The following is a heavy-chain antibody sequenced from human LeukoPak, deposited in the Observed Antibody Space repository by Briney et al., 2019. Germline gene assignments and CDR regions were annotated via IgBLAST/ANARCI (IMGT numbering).Heavy chain of an antibody. CDR2: IFPDGSAK. Sequence: GGSLRLSCAACGFTFSRYWMIWVRQAPGKGLEGVANIFPDGSAKNYVDSVKGRFIISRDNAKNSVSLQMNSLRPEDTAVYYCARAPPYYYDSSGYLFGEAFDIWGQGTMVTVSS. J-gene: IGHJ3*02. CDR1: GFTFSRYW. D-gene: IGHD3-22*01. CDR3: ARAPPYYYDSSGYLFGEAFDI. V-gene: IGHV3-7*04.